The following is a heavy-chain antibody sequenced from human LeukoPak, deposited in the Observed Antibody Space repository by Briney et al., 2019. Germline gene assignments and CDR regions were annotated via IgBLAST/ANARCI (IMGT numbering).Heavy chain of an antibody. Sequence: ASVTVSFTASGYTFTIYGISWVRQAPGQGLEWMGWISAYNGNTNYAQKLQGRVTMTTDTSTSTAYMELRSLRSDDTAVYYCARDRSRYSGSYCYWGQGTLVTVSS. D-gene: IGHD1-26*01. CDR3: ARDRSRYSGSYCY. V-gene: IGHV1-18*01. CDR1: GYTFTIYG. J-gene: IGHJ4*02. CDR2: ISAYNGNT.